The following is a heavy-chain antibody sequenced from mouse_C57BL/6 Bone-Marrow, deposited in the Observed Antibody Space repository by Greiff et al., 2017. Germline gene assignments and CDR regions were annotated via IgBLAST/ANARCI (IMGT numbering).Heavy chain of an antibody. Sequence: EVKLQESGAELVRPGASVKLSCTASGFNIKDDYMHWVKQRPEQGLEWIGWIDPENGDTEYASKFQGKATITADTSSNTAYLQLSSLTSEDTAVYYCTTGGSSPYYYAMDYWGQGTSVTVSS. D-gene: IGHD1-1*01. V-gene: IGHV14-4*01. CDR1: GFNIKDDY. CDR2: IDPENGDT. CDR3: TTGGSSPYYYAMDY. J-gene: IGHJ4*01.